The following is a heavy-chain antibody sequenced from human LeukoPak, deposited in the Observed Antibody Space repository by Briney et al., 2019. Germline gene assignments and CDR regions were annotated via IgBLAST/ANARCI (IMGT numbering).Heavy chain of an antibody. V-gene: IGHV3-66*01. Sequence: GGSLRLSCAASGFTVSSNYMSWVRQAPGKGLEWVSIIYSGGSTYYADSVKGRFTISRGNSKNTLNLQMNSLRAEDTAVYYCARVYHYYDSSSYYSDAFDIWGQGTMVTVSS. CDR1: GFTVSSNY. CDR2: IYSGGST. J-gene: IGHJ3*02. D-gene: IGHD3-22*01. CDR3: ARVYHYYDSSSYYSDAFDI.